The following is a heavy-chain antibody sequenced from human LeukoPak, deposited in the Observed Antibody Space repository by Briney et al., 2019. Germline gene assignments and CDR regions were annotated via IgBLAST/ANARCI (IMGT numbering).Heavy chain of an antibody. J-gene: IGHJ6*02. V-gene: IGHV1-2*02. Sequence: ASVKVSCKASGYTFTDYYMHWVRQAPGQGLEWMGWINPNSGGTNYAHKFQGRVTMTRDTSISTAYMELSRLRSDDTAVYYCAGNRKYYYDSSALDVWGQGTTVTIS. CDR3: AGNRKYYYDSSALDV. D-gene: IGHD3-22*01. CDR1: GYTFTDYY. CDR2: INPNSGGT.